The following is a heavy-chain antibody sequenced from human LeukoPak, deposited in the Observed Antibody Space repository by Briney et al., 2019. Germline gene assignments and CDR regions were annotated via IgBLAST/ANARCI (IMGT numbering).Heavy chain of an antibody. V-gene: IGHV3-30*02. CDR2: IRYDGSNK. CDR3: AKDHVPPSFDFWSGPDGDYYYMDV. D-gene: IGHD3-3*01. J-gene: IGHJ6*03. Sequence: GGSLRLSCAASGFTFSSYGMHWVRQAPGKGLEWVAFIRYDGSNKYYADSVKGRFTISRDNSKNTLYLQMNSLRAEDTAVYYCAKDHVPPSFDFWSGPDGDYYYMDVWGKGTTVTVSS. CDR1: GFTFSSYG.